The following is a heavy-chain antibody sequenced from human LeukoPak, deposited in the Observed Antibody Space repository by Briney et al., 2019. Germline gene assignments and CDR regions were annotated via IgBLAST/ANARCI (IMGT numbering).Heavy chain of an antibody. J-gene: IGHJ4*02. CDR3: VRHDGRGGATMGSLDS. CDR2: INHSGST. Sequence: SETLSLTCAVYGGSFSGYYWSWLRQPPGKGLEWIGEINHSGSTNYNPSLNSRVTISVDTSKNQFSLQLNSVTAADTAVYYCVRHDGRGGATMGSLDSWGQGSLVTVSS. CDR1: GGSFSGYY. V-gene: IGHV4-34*01. D-gene: IGHD5-12*01.